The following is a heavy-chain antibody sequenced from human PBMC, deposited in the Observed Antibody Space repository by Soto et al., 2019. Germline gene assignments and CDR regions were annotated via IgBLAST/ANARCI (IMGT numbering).Heavy chain of an antibody. CDR2: ISGSGGST. J-gene: IGHJ3*02. CDR3: VRDRDLAFDI. Sequence: WGSLRLCCAASGLTCSSYAMSWFRQAPGKGLEWVSAISGSGGSTYYADSVKGRFTISRDNSKNTLYLQMNSLRDEDTALYYCVRDRDLAFDIWGQGTMVTVSS. V-gene: IGHV3-23*01. CDR1: GLTCSSYA.